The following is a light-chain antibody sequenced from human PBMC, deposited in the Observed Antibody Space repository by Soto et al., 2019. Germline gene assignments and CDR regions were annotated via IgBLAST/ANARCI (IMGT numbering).Light chain of an antibody. J-gene: IGLJ2*01. CDR1: STDVGGYNH. CDR3: CSYTSLSTVV. V-gene: IGLV2-14*01. CDR2: AVS. Sequence: QSVLHLPASVSGSPGPSITLSCTGTSTDVGGYNHVSWYQHSPGKAPKLILFAVSDRPSGVSHRFSGSKSGNTASLTISGLQADDEADYYCCSYTSLSTVVFGGGTKLTVL.